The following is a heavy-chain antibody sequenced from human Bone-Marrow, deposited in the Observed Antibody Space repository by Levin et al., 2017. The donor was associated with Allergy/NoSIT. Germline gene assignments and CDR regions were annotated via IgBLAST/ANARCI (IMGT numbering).Heavy chain of an antibody. J-gene: IGHJ4*02. D-gene: IGHD1-1*01. V-gene: IGHV3-30*18. Sequence: GGSLRISCVGSGFTFENHGIHWVRQAPGKGLEWVSVSSYDGSDEYYGESVRGRITMSRDNSKNTVYLQIDTVRPDDTALYYCAKTGGNHRHEFDSWGQGILVTVSS. CDR1: GFTFENHG. CDR3: AKTGGNHRHEFDS. CDR2: SSYDGSDE.